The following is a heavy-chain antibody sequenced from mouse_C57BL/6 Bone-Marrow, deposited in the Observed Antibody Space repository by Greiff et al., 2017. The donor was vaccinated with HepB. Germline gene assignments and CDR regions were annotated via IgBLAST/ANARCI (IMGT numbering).Heavy chain of an antibody. CDR1: GFTFSDYG. Sequence: EVQVVESGGGLVQPGGSLKLSCAASGFTFSDYGMAWVRQAPRKGPEWVAFISNLAYSIYYADTVTGRFTISRENAKNTLYLERSSLRSEDTAMYYCARHDGPEGFAYWGQGTLVTVSA. D-gene: IGHD2-3*01. J-gene: IGHJ3*01. CDR2: ISNLAYSI. V-gene: IGHV5-15*01. CDR3: ARHDGPEGFAY.